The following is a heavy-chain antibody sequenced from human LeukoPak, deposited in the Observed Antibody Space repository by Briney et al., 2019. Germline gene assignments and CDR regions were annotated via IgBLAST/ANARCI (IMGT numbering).Heavy chain of an antibody. CDR1: GFTFSSYG. V-gene: IGHV3-23*01. CDR3: AKDKGGGGRGRWPKDY. Sequence: GGTLRLSCAASGFTFSSYGMSWVRQAPGKGLEWVSAISGSGGSTYYADSVKGRFTISRDNSKNTLYLQMNSLRAEDTAVYYCAKDKGGGGRGRWPKDYWGQGTLVTVSS. D-gene: IGHD1-26*01. CDR2: ISGSGGST. J-gene: IGHJ4*02.